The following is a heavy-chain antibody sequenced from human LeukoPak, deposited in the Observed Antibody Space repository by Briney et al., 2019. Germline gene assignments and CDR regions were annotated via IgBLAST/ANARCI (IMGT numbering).Heavy chain of an antibody. CDR1: GFTFSSYS. D-gene: IGHD6-13*01. J-gene: IGHJ4*02. CDR3: ARGQAAGMSSYY. Sequence: GGSLRLSCAASGFTFSSYSMNWVRQAPGKGLEWVSSISSSSSYIYYADSLKGRFTISRDNAKNSLYLQMNSLRVEDTAVYYCARGQAAGMSSYYWGQGTLVTVSS. V-gene: IGHV3-21*04. CDR2: ISSSSSYI.